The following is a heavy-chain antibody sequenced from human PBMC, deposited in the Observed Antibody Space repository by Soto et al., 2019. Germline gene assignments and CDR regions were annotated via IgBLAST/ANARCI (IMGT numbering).Heavy chain of an antibody. V-gene: IGHV3-7*01. D-gene: IGHD3-3*01. CDR2: IKQDGSEK. J-gene: IGHJ6*02. CDR1: WFPLYSYL. CDR3: ARDRRSNVLRFLGLGYYGMDV. Sequence: GGAPRLSFAAPWFPLYSYLVRWGPPGPGEGGGGGANIKQDGSEKYYVDSVKGRFTISRDNAKNSLYLQMNSLRAEDTAVYYCARDRRSNVLRFLGLGYYGMDVWGQGTTVTVSS.